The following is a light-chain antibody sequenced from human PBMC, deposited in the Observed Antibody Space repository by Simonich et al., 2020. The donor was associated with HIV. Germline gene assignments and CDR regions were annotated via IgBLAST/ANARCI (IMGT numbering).Light chain of an antibody. V-gene: IGKV3-20*01. CDR2: DAS. CDR3: QQYGSSPLFT. Sequence: EIVLTQSPGTLSLSPGERATLSCRASQSVSIRYFAWYQQKPGQAPRLLIYDASSRATGIPDRFSGSGSGTDFTLTISRLEPEDFAVYYCQQYGSSPLFTFGPGTKVDIK. CDR1: QSVSIRY. J-gene: IGKJ3*01.